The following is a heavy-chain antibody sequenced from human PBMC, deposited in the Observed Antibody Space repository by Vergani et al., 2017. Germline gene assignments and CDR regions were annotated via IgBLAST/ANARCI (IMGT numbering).Heavy chain of an antibody. CDR2: IDPSDSYT. D-gene: IGHD5-18*01. J-gene: IGHJ4*02. Sequence: EVQLVQSGAEVKKPGESLRISCKGSGYSFTSYWISWVRQMPGKGLEWMGRIDPSDSYTNYSPSFQGHVTISADKSISTAYLQWSSLKASDTAMYYCARVGPSGYSYGDFDYWGQGTLVTVSS. V-gene: IGHV5-10-1*03. CDR3: ARVGPSGYSYGDFDY. CDR1: GYSFTSYW.